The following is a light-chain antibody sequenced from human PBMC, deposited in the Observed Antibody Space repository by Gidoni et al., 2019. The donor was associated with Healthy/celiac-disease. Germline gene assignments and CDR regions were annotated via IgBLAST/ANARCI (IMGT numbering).Light chain of an antibody. CDR3: QSYDSSSWV. Sequence: NFMLTQPHSVSESPGKTVTISCTRRSGSFASNYVQWYQQRPGSAPTTVIYEDNQRPSGVPDRFSGSIDSSSNSASLTISGLKTEDEADYYCQSYDSSSWVFGGGTKLTVL. CDR1: SGSFASNY. CDR2: EDN. J-gene: IGLJ3*02. V-gene: IGLV6-57*04.